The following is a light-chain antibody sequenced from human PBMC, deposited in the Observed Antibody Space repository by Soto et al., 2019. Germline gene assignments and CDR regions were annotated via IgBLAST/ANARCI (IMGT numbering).Light chain of an antibody. V-gene: IGLV2-11*01. CDR1: SSDVGDYNS. Sequence: QSVLTQPRSVSGSPGQSVTVSCIGTSSDVGDYNSVSWYQLHPGKAPKLMIYDVSKRPSGVPDRFSGSKSGNTASLTISGLQAEDEADYYCCSYVGGYSYVFGIGTKVTVL. CDR3: CSYVGGYSYV. J-gene: IGLJ1*01. CDR2: DVS.